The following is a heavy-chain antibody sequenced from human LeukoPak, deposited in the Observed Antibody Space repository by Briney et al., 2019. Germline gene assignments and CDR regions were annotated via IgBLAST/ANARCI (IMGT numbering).Heavy chain of an antibody. Sequence: GGSLRLSCAASGFTFDDYAMHWVRQAPGKGLEWVSGISWNSGIIGYGDSVKGRFTISRDNSKNALYLQMNSLRAEDTAVYYCARSGLSRFGFWGQGTLVTVSS. V-gene: IGHV3-9*01. CDR1: GFTFDDYA. J-gene: IGHJ4*02. D-gene: IGHD2/OR15-2a*01. CDR3: ARSGLSRFGF. CDR2: ISWNSGII.